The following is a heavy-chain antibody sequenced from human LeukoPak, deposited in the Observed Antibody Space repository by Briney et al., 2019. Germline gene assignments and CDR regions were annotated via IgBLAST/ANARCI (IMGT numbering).Heavy chain of an antibody. Sequence: ASVKVSCKASGYTFTGYYMHWVRQAPGQGLEWMGWINPNSGGTNYAQKLQGRVTMTTDTSTSTAYMELRSLRSDDTAVYYCARFYSSSGWSDCWGQGTLVTVSS. D-gene: IGHD6-19*01. CDR3: ARFYSSSGWSDC. CDR1: GYTFTGYY. J-gene: IGHJ4*02. CDR2: INPNSGGT. V-gene: IGHV1-2*02.